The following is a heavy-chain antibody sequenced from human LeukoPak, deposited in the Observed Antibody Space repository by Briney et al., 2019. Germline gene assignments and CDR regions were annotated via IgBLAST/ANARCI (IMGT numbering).Heavy chain of an antibody. J-gene: IGHJ6*04. Sequence: GGSLRPSCSASGFTFSSYAMHWVRQAPGKGLEYVSAISSNGGSTYYADSVKGRFTISRDNSKNTLYLQMSSLRAEDTAVYYCVKGYCSSTSCSYYYYYGMDVWGKGTTVTVSS. CDR1: GFTFSSYA. V-gene: IGHV3-64D*06. CDR2: ISSNGGST. D-gene: IGHD2-2*01. CDR3: VKGYCSSTSCSYYYYYGMDV.